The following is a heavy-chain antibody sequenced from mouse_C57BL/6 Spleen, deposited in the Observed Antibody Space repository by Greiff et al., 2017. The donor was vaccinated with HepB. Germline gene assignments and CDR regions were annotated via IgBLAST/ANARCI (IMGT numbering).Heavy chain of an antibody. CDR2: IYWDDDK. J-gene: IGHJ1*03. V-gene: IGHV8-12*01. Sequence: QVTLKESGPGILQSSQTLSLTCSFSGYSLSTSGMGVSWIRQPSGKGLEWLAHIYWDDDKRYNPSLKSRLTISKDTSRNQVFLKITSVDTADTATYYSARRRAGTIYYGSDWYFDVWGTGTTVTVSS. CDR3: ARRRAGTIYYGSDWYFDV. CDR1: GYSLSTSGMG. D-gene: IGHD2-1*01.